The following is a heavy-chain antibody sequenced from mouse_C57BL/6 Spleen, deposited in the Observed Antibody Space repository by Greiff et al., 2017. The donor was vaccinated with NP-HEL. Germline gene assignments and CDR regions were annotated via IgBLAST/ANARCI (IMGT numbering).Heavy chain of an antibody. CDR2: IRNKANGYTT. CDR3: ARHYGNYDYYAMDY. Sequence: EVQVVESGGGLVQPGGSLSLSCAASGFTFTDYYMSWVRQPPGKALEWLGFIRNKANGYTTEYSASVKGRFTISRDNSQSILYLQMNALRAEDSATYYCARHYGNYDYYAMDYWGQGTSVTVSS. CDR1: GFTFTDYY. V-gene: IGHV7-3*01. D-gene: IGHD2-1*01. J-gene: IGHJ4*01.